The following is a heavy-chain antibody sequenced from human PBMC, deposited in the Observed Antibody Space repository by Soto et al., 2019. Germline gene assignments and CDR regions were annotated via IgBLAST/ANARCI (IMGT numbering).Heavy chain of an antibody. CDR1: GFTFSSYA. J-gene: IGHJ4*02. CDR3: AKDYQLFDY. CDR2: ISGSGGST. D-gene: IGHD1-1*01. Sequence: GGSLRLSCAASGFTFSSYAMSWVRQAQGKGLEWVSAISGSGGSTYYADSVKGRFPISRDNSKNTLYLQMNSLRAEDTALYFCAKDYQLFDYWGQGTLVTVSS. V-gene: IGHV3-23*01.